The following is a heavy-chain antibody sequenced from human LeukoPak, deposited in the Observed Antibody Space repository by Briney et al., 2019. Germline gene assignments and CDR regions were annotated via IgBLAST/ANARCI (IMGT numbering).Heavy chain of an antibody. CDR3: ARLLGEINYYDSSGYYSPFDY. CDR1: GYTFTNSW. Sequence: GESLKISCEAFGYTFTNSWIGWVRQMPGKGLEWMGFIHPADSDIRYSPSSQGQVIISADKSISTAYLQWSSLKASDTAMYYCARLLGEINYYDSSGYYSPFDYWGQGTLVTVSS. CDR2: IHPADSDI. V-gene: IGHV5-51*01. J-gene: IGHJ4*02. D-gene: IGHD3-22*01.